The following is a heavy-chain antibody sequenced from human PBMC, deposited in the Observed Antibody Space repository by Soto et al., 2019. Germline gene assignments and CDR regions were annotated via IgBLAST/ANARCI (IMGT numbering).Heavy chain of an antibody. V-gene: IGHV1-69*13. CDR2: IIPIFGTA. Sequence: GASVKVSCKASGGTFSSYAISWVRQAPGQGLEWMGGIIPIFGTANYAQKFQGRVTITADESTSTAYMELSSLRSEDTAVYYCAGSVAATRCDYWGQGTLVTVSS. CDR1: GGTFSSYA. J-gene: IGHJ4*02. CDR3: AGSVAATRCDY. D-gene: IGHD6-19*01.